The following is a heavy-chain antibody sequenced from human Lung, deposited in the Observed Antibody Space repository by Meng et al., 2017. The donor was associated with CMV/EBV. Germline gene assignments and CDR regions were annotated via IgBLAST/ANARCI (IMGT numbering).Heavy chain of an antibody. CDR1: GFPITSDY. Sequence: ESXKISCEGSGFPITSDYMTWVRQAPGKGLEWVSGIYSGGLTYYADSVKGRFTMSRDNSKNTLYLQMNSLRAEDTAMYYCARGYSGTPSWGQGTVVTVSS. V-gene: IGHV3-53*01. D-gene: IGHD1-26*01. J-gene: IGHJ4*02. CDR2: IYSGGLT. CDR3: ARGYSGTPS.